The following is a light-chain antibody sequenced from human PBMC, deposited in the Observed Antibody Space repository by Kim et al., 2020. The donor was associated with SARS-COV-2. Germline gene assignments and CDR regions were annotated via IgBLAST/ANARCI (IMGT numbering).Light chain of an antibody. CDR1: QSVLYSSNNKNY. Sequence: DIVMTQSPDSLAVSLGERATINCKSSQSVLYSSNNKNYLAWYQQKPGQPPKLLIYWASIRESGVPDRFSGSGSGTDFTLTISSLQAEDVAVYYCQQYYTTPPRTFGQGTKVDIK. V-gene: IGKV4-1*01. CDR2: WAS. J-gene: IGKJ1*01. CDR3: QQYYTTPPRT.